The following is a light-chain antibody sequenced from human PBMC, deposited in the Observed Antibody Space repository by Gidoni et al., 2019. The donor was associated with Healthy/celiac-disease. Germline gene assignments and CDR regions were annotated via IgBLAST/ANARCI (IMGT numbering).Light chain of an antibody. CDR3: QQYNNWPLX. V-gene: IGKV3-15*01. J-gene: IGKJ4*01. CDR2: GAS. CDR1: QSVSSN. Sequence: EIVMTQSPASLSVSPGDRATLSCRASQSVSSNLAWYQQKPGQAPRLLIYGASTRATGIPARFSGSGSGTEITLTISSPQSEDFAVYYCQQYNNWPLXFXGGTKVEIK.